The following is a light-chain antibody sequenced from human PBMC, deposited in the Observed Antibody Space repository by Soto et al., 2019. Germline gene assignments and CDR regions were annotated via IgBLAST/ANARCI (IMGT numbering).Light chain of an antibody. J-gene: IGKJ1*01. V-gene: IGKV3-20*01. CDR1: QRGSTNY. CDR3: QQYAASPRT. CDR2: GVS. Sequence: EIVLTQSPGTLHLSPRESATLSCRASQRGSTNYVAWSQHRPGQTPRLLIYGVSNKATGIPDRFSGSGAGTHFTLTFSRLEPEDFDVYYCQQYAASPRTFGQVTQVEVQ.